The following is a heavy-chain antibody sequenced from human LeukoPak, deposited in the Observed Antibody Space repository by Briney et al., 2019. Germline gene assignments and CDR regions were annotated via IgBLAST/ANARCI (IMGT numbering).Heavy chain of an antibody. J-gene: IGHJ5*02. CDR3: ARAQLWFGELSNWFDP. Sequence: SETLSLTCAVSGGSIGSGGYSWSWIRQPPGKGLEWIGYIYHSGSTYYNPSLKSRVTISVDRSKNQFSLKLSSVTAADTAVYYCARAQLWFGELSNWFDPWGQGTLVTVSS. D-gene: IGHD3-10*01. CDR1: GGSIGSGGYS. CDR2: IYHSGST. V-gene: IGHV4-30-2*01.